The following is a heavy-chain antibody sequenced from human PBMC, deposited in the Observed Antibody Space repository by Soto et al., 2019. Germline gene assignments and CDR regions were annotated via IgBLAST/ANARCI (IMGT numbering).Heavy chain of an antibody. V-gene: IGHV1-69*12. CDR3: XXXXXXXXXXXGMDV. Sequence: QVQLVQSGAEVKKPGSSVKVSCKASGGTFSSYAISWVRQXPXXXXXXMGGIIPIFGTANYAQKFQGRVTITADEXXXXXXXXXXXXXXXXXXXXXXXXXXXXXXXXXGMDVWGQGTTVTVSS. CDR2: IIPIFGTA. CDR1: GGTFSSYA. J-gene: IGHJ6*02.